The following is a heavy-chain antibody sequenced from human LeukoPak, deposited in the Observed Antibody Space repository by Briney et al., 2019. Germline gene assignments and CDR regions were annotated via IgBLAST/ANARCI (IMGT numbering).Heavy chain of an antibody. CDR3: AGRWLPRNYYYYYGMDV. J-gene: IGHJ6*02. D-gene: IGHD5-24*01. Sequence: GASVKVSCKASGYTFTSYDINWVRRATGQGLEWMGWMNPNSGNTGYAQKFQGRVTMTRNTSISTAYMELSSLRSEDTAVYYCAGRWLPRNYYYYYGMDVWGQGTTVTVSS. V-gene: IGHV1-8*01. CDR2: MNPNSGNT. CDR1: GYTFTSYD.